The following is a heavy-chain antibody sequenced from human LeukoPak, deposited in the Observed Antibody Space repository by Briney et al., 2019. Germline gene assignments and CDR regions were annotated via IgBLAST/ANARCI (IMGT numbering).Heavy chain of an antibody. CDR2: IRYDGSNK. J-gene: IGHJ3*02. V-gene: IGHV3-30*02. Sequence: GGSLRLSCAASGFTFSSYGMHWVRQAPGKGLEWVAFIRYDGSNKYYADSVKGRFTISRDNSKNTLYLQMNSLRAEDTAVYYCAGESGSYDAFDIWGQGTMVTVSS. D-gene: IGHD1-26*01. CDR3: AGESGSYDAFDI. CDR1: GFTFSSYG.